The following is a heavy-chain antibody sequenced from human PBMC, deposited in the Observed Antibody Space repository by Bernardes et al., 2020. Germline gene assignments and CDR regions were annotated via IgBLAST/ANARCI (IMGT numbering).Heavy chain of an antibody. CDR2: IYYSGNT. Sequence: SETLSLTRSVSGDSISSSTYYWGWVRQSPGKGLEWIGNIYYSGNTYYNPSLKSRVTISVDTSKKQYSLRMTSLTAADTALYYCARHVGYCSTMRCHDNPHYKYYGMDVWGQGTTVIVS. D-gene: IGHD2-2*01. CDR3: ARHVGYCSTMRCHDNPHYKYYGMDV. J-gene: IGHJ6*02. V-gene: IGHV4-39*01. CDR1: GDSISSSTYY.